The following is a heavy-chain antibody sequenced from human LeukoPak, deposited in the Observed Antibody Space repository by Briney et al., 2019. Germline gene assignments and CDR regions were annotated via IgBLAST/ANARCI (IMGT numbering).Heavy chain of an antibody. V-gene: IGHV3-20*04. CDR2: INWNGGST. Sequence: GGSLRLSCAASGFTFDDYGMSWVRQAPGKRLELVSGINWNGGSTGYADSVNGRFSISRANAKNYLYLQMTSLRAEDTALYYCAREGVPSGSSDSYYLEVWGKGTTVTVSS. J-gene: IGHJ6*03. D-gene: IGHD6-6*01. CDR1: GFTFDDYG. CDR3: AREGVPSGSSDSYYLEV.